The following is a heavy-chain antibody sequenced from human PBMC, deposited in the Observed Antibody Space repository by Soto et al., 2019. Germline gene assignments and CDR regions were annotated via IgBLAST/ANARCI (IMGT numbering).Heavy chain of an antibody. D-gene: IGHD3-22*01. CDR2: IWYDGSNK. CDR1: GFTFSSYG. J-gene: IGHJ6*02. V-gene: IGHV3-33*01. Sequence: PGGSLRLSCAASGFTFSSYGMHWVRQAPGKGLEWVAVIWYDGSNKYYADSVKGRFTISRDNSKNTLYLQMNSLRAEDTAVYYCARDPADYYDSSGYYPLDGMDVWGQGTTVTVSS. CDR3: ARDPADYYDSSGYYPLDGMDV.